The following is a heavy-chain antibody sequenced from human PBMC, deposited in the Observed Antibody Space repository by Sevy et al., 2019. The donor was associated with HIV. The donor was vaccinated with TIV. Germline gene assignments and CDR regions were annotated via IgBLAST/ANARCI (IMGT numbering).Heavy chain of an antibody. CDR2: ITASGPST. CDR1: GFTFSTYA. CDR3: AKAGGGWNYFDY. J-gene: IGHJ4*02. D-gene: IGHD6-19*01. Sequence: GGSLRLSCAASGFTFSTYAMSWVRQAPGKGLEWVSAITASGPSTYYADSVKGRFTISRDNSKNTLYLQMNSLRAEDTAVYYCAKAGGGWNYFDYSGQGTLVTVSS. V-gene: IGHV3-23*01.